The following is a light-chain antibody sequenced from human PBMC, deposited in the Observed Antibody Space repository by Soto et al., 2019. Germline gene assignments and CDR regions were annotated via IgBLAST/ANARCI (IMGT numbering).Light chain of an antibody. Sequence: DIQMTQSPSSLSASVGDRVTITFRASQSISNYLNWYQQKPGTAPNLLIYAASRLQSGVPSRFSGSGSGTDFTLTISSLEPEDFAVYYCQQRSNWPPSFGQGTRLEIK. CDR3: QQRSNWPPS. J-gene: IGKJ5*01. CDR1: QSISNY. V-gene: IGKV1-39*01. CDR2: AAS.